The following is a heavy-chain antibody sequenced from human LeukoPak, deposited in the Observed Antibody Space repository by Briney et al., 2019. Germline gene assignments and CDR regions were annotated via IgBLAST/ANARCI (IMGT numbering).Heavy chain of an antibody. D-gene: IGHD6-13*01. CDR3: ARGHSSSWSVFDY. CDR1: GFTFSSYS. CDR2: ISSGSSPI. V-gene: IGHV3-48*04. Sequence: GGSLRLSCAASGFTFSSYSMNWVRQAPGKGLEWISYISSGSSPIYYADSVKGRFTISRDNAKNSLFLQMDGLKAEDTAVYYCARGHSSSWSVFDYWGQGTLVTVSS. J-gene: IGHJ4*02.